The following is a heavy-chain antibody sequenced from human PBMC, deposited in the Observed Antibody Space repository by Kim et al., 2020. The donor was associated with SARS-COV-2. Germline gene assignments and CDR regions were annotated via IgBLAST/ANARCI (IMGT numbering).Heavy chain of an antibody. CDR2: IIPILGLA. V-gene: IGHV1-69*04. D-gene: IGHD2-15*01. CDR3: AALSDMGGGMDV. CDR1: GGTFSSYA. J-gene: IGHJ6*02. Sequence: SVKVSCKASGGTFSSYAISWVRQAPGQGLEWMGRIIPILGLANYAQKFQGRVTITADKSTSTAYMELSSLRSEDTAVYYCAALSDMGGGMDVWGQGTTVTVSS.